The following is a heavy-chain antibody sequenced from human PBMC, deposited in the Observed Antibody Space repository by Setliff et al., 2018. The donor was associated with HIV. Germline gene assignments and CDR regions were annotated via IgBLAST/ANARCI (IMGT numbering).Heavy chain of an antibody. J-gene: IGHJ4*02. CDR3: ARAGYNSRPYYFDY. Sequence: PSETLSLTCTVSDASISSHYWSWIRQPPGKGLEWIAYIYYSGGTSYNPSLKSRVTVSIDTSKNQFSLKLNSVTAADTAVYYCARAGYNSRPYYFDYWVQGTLVTVSS. CDR1: DASISSHY. D-gene: IGHD6-13*01. V-gene: IGHV4-59*11. CDR2: IYYSGGT.